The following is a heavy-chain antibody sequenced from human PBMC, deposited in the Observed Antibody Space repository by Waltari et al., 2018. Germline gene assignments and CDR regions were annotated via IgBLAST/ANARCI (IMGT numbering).Heavy chain of an antibody. Sequence: QITLKESGPTLVKPTQTLTLTCTFSGFSLRTSGVGVGWIRQPPGKALEWLALIYWDDDKRYSPSLKSRLTITKDTSKNQVVLTMTNMDPVDTATYYCARERRYFDWLEAFDIWGQGTMVTVSS. CDR2: IYWDDDK. CDR3: ARERRYFDWLEAFDI. D-gene: IGHD3-9*01. CDR1: GFSLRTSGVG. J-gene: IGHJ3*02. V-gene: IGHV2-5*02.